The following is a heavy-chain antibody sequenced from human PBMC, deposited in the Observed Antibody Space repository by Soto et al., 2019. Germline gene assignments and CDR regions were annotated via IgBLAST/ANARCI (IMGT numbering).Heavy chain of an antibody. Sequence: EVQLVESGGGLVKPGGSLRLSCAASGFTFSTYSMNWVRQAPGKGLEWVSSITSGSNSIYYADSVKGRFTISRDNAKNSLYLQLNSLRAEDTAVYYCAHCSGGTCYSEGIGYWGQGTLVTVSS. D-gene: IGHD2-15*01. CDR1: GFTFSTYS. V-gene: IGHV3-21*01. CDR2: ITSGSNSI. CDR3: AHCSGGTCYSEGIGY. J-gene: IGHJ4*02.